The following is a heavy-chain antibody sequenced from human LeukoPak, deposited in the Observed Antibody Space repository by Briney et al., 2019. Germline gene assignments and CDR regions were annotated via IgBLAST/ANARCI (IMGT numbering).Heavy chain of an antibody. Sequence: GGSLRLSCAASGFTFSSYSMNWVRQAPGKGLEWVSSISVGSSSYIYYADSVKGRFTISRDNAKNSLYLQMNSLRAEDTAVYYCARDRNGLGLLWFGEYDYWGQGTLVTVSS. J-gene: IGHJ4*02. CDR2: ISVGSSSYI. CDR1: GFTFSSYS. D-gene: IGHD3-10*01. CDR3: ARDRNGLGLLWFGEYDY. V-gene: IGHV3-21*01.